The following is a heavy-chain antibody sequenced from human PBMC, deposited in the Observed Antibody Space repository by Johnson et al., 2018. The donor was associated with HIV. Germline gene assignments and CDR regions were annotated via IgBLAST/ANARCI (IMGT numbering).Heavy chain of an antibody. CDR1: GFTFSAYG. CDR3: AIVWYVYGSGSLIDAFDF. CDR2: IRYDAYNK. V-gene: IGHV3-30*02. D-gene: IGHD3-10*01. J-gene: IGHJ3*01. Sequence: QVQLVESGGGVVQPGGSLRLSCAAAGFTFSAYGMHWVRQAPGKGLEWVAFIRYDAYNKYSADAVKGRFTISRDNAKNTRYLQMNSLRAEDTAVYYCAIVWYVYGSGSLIDAFDFWGQGTVVTVSS.